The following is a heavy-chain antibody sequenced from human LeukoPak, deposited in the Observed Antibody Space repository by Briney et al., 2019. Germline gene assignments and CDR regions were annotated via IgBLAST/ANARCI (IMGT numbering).Heavy chain of an antibody. CDR1: GYTFTSYG. CDR3: ARDSTIYGGNSNDAFDI. Sequence: ASVKVSCKASGYTFTSYGISWVRQAPGQGLEWMGWISAYNGNTNYGQKLQGRVTMTTDTSTSTAYMELRSLRSDDTAVYYCARDSTIYGGNSNDAFDIWGQGTMVT. V-gene: IGHV1-18*01. J-gene: IGHJ3*02. D-gene: IGHD4-23*01. CDR2: ISAYNGNT.